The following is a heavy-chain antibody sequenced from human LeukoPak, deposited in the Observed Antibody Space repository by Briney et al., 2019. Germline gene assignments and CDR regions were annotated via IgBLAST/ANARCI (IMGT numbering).Heavy chain of an antibody. CDR1: GFTFSSYS. CDR2: ISSSSSTI. J-gene: IGHJ4*02. CDR3: ARALYCSGGSCYFSDY. Sequence: GGSLRLSCAASGFTFSSYSMNWVRQAPGKGLEWVSYISSSSSTIYYADSVKGRFTTSRDNAKNSLYLQMNSLRAEDTAVYYCARALYCSGGSCYFSDYWGQGTLVTVSS. D-gene: IGHD2-15*01. V-gene: IGHV3-48*01.